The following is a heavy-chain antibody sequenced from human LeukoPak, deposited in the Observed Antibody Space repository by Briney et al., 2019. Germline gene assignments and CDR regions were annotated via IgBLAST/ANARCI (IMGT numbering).Heavy chain of an antibody. D-gene: IGHD4-23*01. CDR2: IIPIFGTA. V-gene: IGHV1-69*13. J-gene: IGHJ4*02. CDR1: GGTFSSYA. CDR3: ARGWLAETTVVTPYNY. Sequence: ASVTVSCKASGGTFSSYAISWVRQAPGQGLEWMGGIIPIFGTANYAQKFQGRVTITADESTSTAYMELSNLRSEDTAVYYCARGWLAETTVVTPYNYWGRGTLVSVSS.